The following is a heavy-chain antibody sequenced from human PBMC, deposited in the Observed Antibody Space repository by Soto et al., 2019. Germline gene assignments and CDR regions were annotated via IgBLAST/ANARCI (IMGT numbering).Heavy chain of an antibody. V-gene: IGHV4-30-4*02. CDR2: IYKSATT. D-gene: IGHD2-15*01. J-gene: IGHJ5*01. CDR3: ARGRYCLTGRCFPNWFDS. Sequence: PSDTLSLTCSVSGDSISSVDYFWAWIRQPPGQALEYIGYIYKSATTYYNPSFESRVAISLDTSKSQFSLNVTSVTAADTAVYFCARGRYCLTGRCFPNWFDSWGRGTLVTVSS. CDR1: GDSISSVDYF.